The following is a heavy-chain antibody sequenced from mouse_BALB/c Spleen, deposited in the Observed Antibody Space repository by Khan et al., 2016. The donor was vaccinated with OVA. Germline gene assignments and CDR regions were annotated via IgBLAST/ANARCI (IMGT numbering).Heavy chain of an antibody. Sequence: QVQLQQSGPELVKPGASVKMSCKASGYTFTDYVMNWVKQRNGQGLEWIGQIYPGSDSTYYNEKFKGKATLTADRSSSTAYMQRSNLTSEDSAVYFCARAGWDVFAYGGQGTLVTVSA. J-gene: IGHJ3*01. D-gene: IGHD4-1*01. V-gene: IGHV1-77*01. CDR1: GYTFTDYV. CDR3: ARAGWDVFAY. CDR2: IYPGSDST.